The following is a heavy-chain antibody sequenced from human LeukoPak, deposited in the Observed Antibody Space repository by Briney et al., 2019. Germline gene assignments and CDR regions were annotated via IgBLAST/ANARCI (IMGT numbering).Heavy chain of an antibody. V-gene: IGHV4-39*07. J-gene: IGHJ3*02. CDR3: AREVVVVAATYDAFDI. CDR2: INHSGST. D-gene: IGHD2-15*01. CDR1: GGSISSSSYY. Sequence: SETLSLTCSVSGGSISSSSYYWGWIRQPPGKGLEWIGEINHSGSTNYNPSLKSRVTISVDTSKNQFSLKLSSVTAADTAVYYCAREVVVVAATYDAFDIWGQGTMVTVSS.